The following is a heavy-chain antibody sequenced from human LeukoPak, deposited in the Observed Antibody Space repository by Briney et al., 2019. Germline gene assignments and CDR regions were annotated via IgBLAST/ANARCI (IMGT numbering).Heavy chain of an antibody. D-gene: IGHD6-13*01. CDR1: GFTFSSYA. Sequence: PGGSLRLSCAASGFTFSSYAMSWVRQAPGKGLGWVSAISVSGGSTYYADSVKGRFTISRDNSKNTLYLQMNSLRAEDTAVYYCAKDPPIAAAGSYFDYWGQGTLVTVSS. J-gene: IGHJ4*02. CDR2: ISVSGGST. CDR3: AKDPPIAAAGSYFDY. V-gene: IGHV3-23*01.